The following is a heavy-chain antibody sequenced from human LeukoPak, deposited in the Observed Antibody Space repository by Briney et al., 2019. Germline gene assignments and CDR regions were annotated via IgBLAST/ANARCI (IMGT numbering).Heavy chain of an antibody. CDR1: GGSISSYY. J-gene: IGHJ4*02. V-gene: IGHV4-59*08. CDR3: ARRNYGDYDHYFDY. Sequence: PSETLSLTCTVSGGSISSYYWSWIRQPPGKGLEWIGYIHPSGSTNHNPSLKSRVTISVDTSRNHFSLNLRSVTAADTAVYFCARRNYGDYDHYFDYWGQGILVTVSS. CDR2: IHPSGST. D-gene: IGHD4-17*01.